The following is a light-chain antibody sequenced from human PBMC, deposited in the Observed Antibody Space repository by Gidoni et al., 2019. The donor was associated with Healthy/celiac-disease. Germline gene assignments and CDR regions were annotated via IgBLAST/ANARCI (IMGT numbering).Light chain of an antibody. CDR3: QQYDNPQFT. CDR2: DAS. Sequence: DIQMTQSPSPLSASVGDRVTIPFQAKQDISNYLNWYPQKPGKAPKLLIYDASNLETGVPSRFSGSGSGTDFTFTISSLQPEDMATYYCQQYDNPQFTFGPGTKVEIK. V-gene: IGKV1-33*01. J-gene: IGKJ3*01. CDR1: QDISNY.